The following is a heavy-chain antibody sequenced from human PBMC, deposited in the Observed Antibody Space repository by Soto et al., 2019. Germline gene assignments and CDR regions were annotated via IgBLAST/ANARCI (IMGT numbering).Heavy chain of an antibody. J-gene: IGHJ4*02. CDR3: ARDTPSHPTPMVTGQIDY. V-gene: IGHV3-33*01. CDR2: IWFDGSNK. CDR1: GFTFSSYG. Sequence: QVQLVESGGGVVQPGRSLRLSCAASGFTFSSYGMHWVRQAPGKGLEWVAVIWFDGSNKYYADSVKGRFTISKDNSKNTLYLQMNSIRAGDSAVYYCARDTPSHPTPMVTGQIDYWGQGTLVTVSS. D-gene: IGHD5-18*01.